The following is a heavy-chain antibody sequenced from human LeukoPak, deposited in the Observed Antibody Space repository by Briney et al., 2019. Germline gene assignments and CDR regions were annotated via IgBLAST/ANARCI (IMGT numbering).Heavy chain of an antibody. V-gene: IGHV4-34*01. CDR1: GGSFSGYY. CDR2: INHSGST. J-gene: IGHJ5*02. Sequence: SETLSLTCAVYGGSFSGYYWSWIRQPPGKGLEWIGEINHSGSTNYNPSLKSRVTISVDTSKNQLSLKLSSVTAADTAVYYCARVDIVVVPAAIGNWFDPWGQGTLVTVSS. CDR3: ARVDIVVVPAAIGNWFDP. D-gene: IGHD2-2*01.